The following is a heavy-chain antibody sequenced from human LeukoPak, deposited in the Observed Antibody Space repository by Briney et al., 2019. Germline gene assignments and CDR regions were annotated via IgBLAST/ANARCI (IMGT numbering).Heavy chain of an antibody. V-gene: IGHV3-48*04. CDR1: GFTFSTHD. J-gene: IGHJ3*02. Sequence: PGGSLRLSCAASGFTFSTHDVNWVRQAPGKGLEWVSFINSRSSTIYYADSVKGRFTISRDNAKNSQYLQMNSLRAEDTAVYYCTSHTGTGDAFRPFHIWGQGTMVTVSS. CDR2: INSRSSTI. CDR3: TSHTGTGDAFRPFHI. D-gene: IGHD2-21*02.